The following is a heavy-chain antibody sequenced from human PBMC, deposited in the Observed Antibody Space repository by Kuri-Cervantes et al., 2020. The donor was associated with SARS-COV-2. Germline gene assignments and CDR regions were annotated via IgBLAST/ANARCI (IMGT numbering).Heavy chain of an antibody. V-gene: IGHV3-33*01. CDR2: IWYDGSNN. D-gene: IGHD2-2*01. CDR3: ARGRREYQLLFEGFGY. J-gene: IGHJ4*02. CDR1: GFTFRNYG. Sequence: GESLKISCAASGFTFRNYGMHWVRQAPGKGLEWVAVIWYDGSNNDYADSVKGRFTISRDNSKNTLCLQMNSLRAEDTAVYYCARGRREYQLLFEGFGYWGQGTLVTVSS.